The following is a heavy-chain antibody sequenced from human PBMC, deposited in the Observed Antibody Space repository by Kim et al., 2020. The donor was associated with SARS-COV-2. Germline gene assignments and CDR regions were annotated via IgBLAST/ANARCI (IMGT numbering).Heavy chain of an antibody. V-gene: IGHV4-31*02. CDR3: AKGYLY. D-gene: IGHD2-15*01. CDR2: FYVGGRS. Sequence: FYVGGRSLYNPSLKSRLTISLDASQNQFSLKLTSVTAADTAVYYCAKGYLYWGQGALVTVSS. J-gene: IGHJ4*02.